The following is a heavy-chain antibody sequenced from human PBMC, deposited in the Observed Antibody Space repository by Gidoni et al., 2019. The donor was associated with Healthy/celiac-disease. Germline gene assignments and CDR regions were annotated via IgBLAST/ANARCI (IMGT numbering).Heavy chain of an antibody. CDR2: INPNSGGT. CDR3: ALPRGKIVGATYYYGMDV. D-gene: IGHD1-26*01. CDR1: GYTFTGYY. Sequence: QVQLVQSGAEVKKPGASVKVSCKASGYTFTGYYMHWVRQAPGQGLEWMGWINPNSGGTNYAQKFQGRVTMTRDTSISTAYMELSRLRSDDTAVYYCALPRGKIVGATYYYGMDVWGQGTTVTVSS. V-gene: IGHV1-2*02. J-gene: IGHJ6*02.